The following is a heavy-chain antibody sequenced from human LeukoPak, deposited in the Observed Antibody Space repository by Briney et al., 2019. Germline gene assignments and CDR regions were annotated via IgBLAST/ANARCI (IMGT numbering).Heavy chain of an antibody. J-gene: IGHJ6*03. D-gene: IGHD1-14*01. V-gene: IGHV1-18*01. CDR1: GYTFTSYG. CDR2: ISAYNGNT. CDR3: AGSKRTTRIYYMDV. Sequence: AASVKVSCKASGYTFTSYGISWVRQAPGQGLEWMGWISAYNGNTNYAQKLQGRVTMTTDTSTSTAYMELRSLRSDDTAVYYCAGSKRTTRIYYMDVWGKGTTVTVSS.